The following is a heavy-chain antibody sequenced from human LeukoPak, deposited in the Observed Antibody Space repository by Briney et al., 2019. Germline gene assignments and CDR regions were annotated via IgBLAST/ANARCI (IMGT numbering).Heavy chain of an antibody. CDR3: AGGGINWNDVGVDY. D-gene: IGHD1-20*01. V-gene: IGHV4-61*01. CDR2: IYYSGST. J-gene: IGHJ4*02. Sequence: SETLSLTCTVSGGSISSGSYHWSWIRQPPGKGLEWIGYIYYSGSTNYNPSLKSRVTISVDTSKNQFSLKLSSVTAADTAVYYCAGGGINWNDVGVDYWGQGTLVAVSS. CDR1: GGSISSGSYH.